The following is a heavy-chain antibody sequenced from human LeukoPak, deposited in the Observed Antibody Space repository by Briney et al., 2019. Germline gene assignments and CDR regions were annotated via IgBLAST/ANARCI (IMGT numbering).Heavy chain of an antibody. Sequence: PGRSLRLSCAVSGFTFSSYGMHWGRQAPGKGLEWEAAIWDDGSNKYYAVYERGQFTSSRDNSKNTLYLLMNSLRDEDSVVYYCASDVTRDCSYGSCYRHYFDYWGQGTLVSVSS. D-gene: IGHD2-15*01. CDR2: IWDDGSNK. CDR3: ASDVTRDCSYGSCYRHYFDY. V-gene: IGHV3-33*01. CDR1: GFTFSSYG. J-gene: IGHJ4*02.